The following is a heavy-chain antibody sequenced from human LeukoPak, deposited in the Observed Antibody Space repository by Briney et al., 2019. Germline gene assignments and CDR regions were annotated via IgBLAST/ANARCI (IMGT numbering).Heavy chain of an antibody. CDR1: GFTFSSYS. V-gene: IGHV3-48*04. J-gene: IGHJ5*02. D-gene: IGHD4-17*01. CDR2: ISSSSSTI. CDR3: ARADGDPS. Sequence: GGSLRLSCAASGFTFSSYSMNWVRQAPGKGLEWVSYISSSSSTIYYADSVKGRFTISRDNAKNSLYPQMNSLRAEDTAVYYCARADGDPSWGQGTLVTVSS.